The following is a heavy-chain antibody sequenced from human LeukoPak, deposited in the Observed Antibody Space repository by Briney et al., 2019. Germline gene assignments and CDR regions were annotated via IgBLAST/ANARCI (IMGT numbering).Heavy chain of an antibody. D-gene: IGHD6-19*01. CDR2: NYRGCST. V-gene: IGHV3-53*01. CDR3: AKGAAVAGTLYFYGMDV. J-gene: IGHJ6*04. Sequence: GVPLRLSCGASGFPESSNYMSWLRHAPGKGLEWVSDNYRGCSTLYGDSVEGRLTISRDNSTNTLSLQMNSLKAEDTAVYYWAKGAAVAGTLYFYGMDVWGKGATVTASS. CDR1: GFPESSNY.